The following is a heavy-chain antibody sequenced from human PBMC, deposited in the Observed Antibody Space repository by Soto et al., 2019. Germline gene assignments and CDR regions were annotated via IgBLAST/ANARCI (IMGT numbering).Heavy chain of an antibody. CDR3: ARVPAASDRTAFYYVSKFFYFDY. D-gene: IGHD3-22*01. CDR2: ITSSGSFI. CDR1: GFTFSNST. V-gene: IGHV3-21*01. J-gene: IGHJ4*02. Sequence: GGSLRLSCAASGFTFSNSTMNWVRQAPGKGLEWVACITSSGSFIYYADSMKGRFTIPRDDAKKSLYLQMNSLRAEDTAVYYCARVPAASDRTAFYYVSKFFYFDYWGRGTQVTVSS.